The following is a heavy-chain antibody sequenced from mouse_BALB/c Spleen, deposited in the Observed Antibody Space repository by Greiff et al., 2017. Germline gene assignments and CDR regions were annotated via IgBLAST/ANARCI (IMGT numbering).Heavy chain of an antibody. Sequence: EVKLMESGPGLVKPSQTVSLTCTVTGISITTGNYRWSWIRQFPGNKLEWIGYIYYSGTITYNPSLTSRTTITRDTSKNQFFLEMNSLTAEDTATYYCAREGRDYAMDYWGQGTSVTVSS. V-gene: IGHV3-5*02. CDR1: GISITTGNYR. CDR2: IYYSGTI. J-gene: IGHJ4*01. CDR3: AREGRDYAMDY.